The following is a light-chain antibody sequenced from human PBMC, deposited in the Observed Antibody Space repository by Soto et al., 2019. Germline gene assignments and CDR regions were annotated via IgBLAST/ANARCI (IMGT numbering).Light chain of an antibody. CDR2: AAS. V-gene: IGKV1-39*01. CDR3: QKSYSTPRT. CDR1: QSISSY. J-gene: IGKJ4*01. Sequence: VQMTQSPSSLSASVGDRVTITCRASQSISSYFNWYQQKPGKAPKLLIYAASSLQSGVPSRFSGSCSGTDFTLTISSLPPEDFATYYCQKSYSTPRTFGGGAKVEIK.